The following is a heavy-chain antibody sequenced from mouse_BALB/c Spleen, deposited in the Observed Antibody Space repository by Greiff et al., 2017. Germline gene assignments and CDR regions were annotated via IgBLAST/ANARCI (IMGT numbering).Heavy chain of an antibody. CDR2: IYPSDSYT. CDR1: GYTFTSYW. CDR3: TREGGNYVFDY. V-gene: IGHV1-69*02. J-gene: IGHJ2*01. D-gene: IGHD2-1*01. Sequence: QVQLQQPGAELVRPGASVKLSCKASGYTFTSYWINWVKQRPVQGLEWIGNIYPSDSYTNYNQKFKDKATLTVDKSSSTAYMQLSSPTSEDSAVYYCTREGGNYVFDYWGQGTTLTVSS.